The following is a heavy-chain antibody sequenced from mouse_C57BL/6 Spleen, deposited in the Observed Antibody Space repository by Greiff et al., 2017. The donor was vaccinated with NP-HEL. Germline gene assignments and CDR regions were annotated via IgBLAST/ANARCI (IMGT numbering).Heavy chain of an antibody. V-gene: IGHV1-75*01. CDR3: ARSGDYGSSSGYFDV. J-gene: IGHJ1*03. CDR2: IFPGSGST. Sequence: VQRVESGPELVKPGASVKISCKASGYTFTDYYINWVKQRPGQGLEWIGWIFPGSGSTYYNEKFKGKATLTVDKSSSTAYMLLSSLTSEDSAVYFCARSGDYGSSSGYFDVWGTGTTVTVSS. CDR1: GYTFTDYY. D-gene: IGHD1-1*01.